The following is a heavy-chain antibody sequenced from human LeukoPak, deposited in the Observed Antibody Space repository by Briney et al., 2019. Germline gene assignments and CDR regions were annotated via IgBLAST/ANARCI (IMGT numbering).Heavy chain of an antibody. Sequence: GGSLRLSCTASGFTFGDYAMSWFRQAPGKGLEWVGFIRSKAYGGTTEYAASVKGRFTISRDDSKSIAYLQMNSPKTEDTAVYYCTSFGDYVWGSYRYFDYWGQGTLVTVSS. J-gene: IGHJ4*02. CDR3: TSFGDYVWGSYRYFDY. CDR1: GFTFGDYA. D-gene: IGHD3-16*02. CDR2: IRSKAYGGTT. V-gene: IGHV3-49*03.